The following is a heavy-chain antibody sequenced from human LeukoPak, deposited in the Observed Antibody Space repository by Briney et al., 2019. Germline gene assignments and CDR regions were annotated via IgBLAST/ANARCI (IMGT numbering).Heavy chain of an antibody. D-gene: IGHD7-27*01. CDR1: GFTFNNYA. CDR2: ISGSGSST. CDR3: AKDLGYYFDY. Sequence: PGGSLRLSCAASGFTFNNYAMSWLGPAPGQGLEWVFAISGSGSSTSYADSVKGRFTISRDYTKATLYLQRNRLRAEDTAVYYCAKDLGYYFDYWGQGTLVTVSS. J-gene: IGHJ4*02. V-gene: IGHV3-23*01.